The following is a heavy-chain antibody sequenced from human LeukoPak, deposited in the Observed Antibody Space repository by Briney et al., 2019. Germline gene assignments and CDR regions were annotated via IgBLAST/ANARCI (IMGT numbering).Heavy chain of an antibody. J-gene: IGHJ3*02. CDR3: AKSYSSGGAFDI. CDR1: GFTFSSYA. V-gene: IGHV3-23*01. Sequence: GGSLRLSCAASGFTFSSYAMSWVRQAPGKGLEWVAAISGSGGSTYYAHSVKGRFTISRDNSKNALYLQMNSLRAEDTAVYFCAKSYSSGGAFDIWGQGTMVTVSS. CDR2: ISGSGGST. D-gene: IGHD6-25*01.